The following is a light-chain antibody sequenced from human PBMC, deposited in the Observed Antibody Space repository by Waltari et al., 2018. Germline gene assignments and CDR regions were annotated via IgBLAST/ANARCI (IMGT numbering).Light chain of an antibody. Sequence: DIVMTQSPSTLSVSLGERATINCQPSQNLLSISNNRKFLAWFHQRPGQSPKLLIYWASTRQSGVPDRCSGSEAETNFTLTINSLQPEDVAVYYCQQFYSIPYTFGQGTKLAIK. J-gene: IGKJ2*01. CDR2: WAS. V-gene: IGKV4-1*01. CDR3: QQFYSIPYT. CDR1: QNLLSISNNRKF.